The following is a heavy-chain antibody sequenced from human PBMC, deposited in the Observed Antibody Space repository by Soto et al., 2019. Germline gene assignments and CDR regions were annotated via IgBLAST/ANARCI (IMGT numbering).Heavy chain of an antibody. D-gene: IGHD2-15*01. Sequence: ASVKVSCKASGYTFTGYYMHWVRQAPGQGLEWMGWINPNSGGTNYAQKFQGWVTMTRDTSISTAYMELSRLRSDDTAVYYCARAMNPAYCSGGSCPDAFDIWGQGTMVTVSS. CDR1: GYTFTGYY. CDR3: ARAMNPAYCSGGSCPDAFDI. J-gene: IGHJ3*02. CDR2: INPNSGGT. V-gene: IGHV1-2*04.